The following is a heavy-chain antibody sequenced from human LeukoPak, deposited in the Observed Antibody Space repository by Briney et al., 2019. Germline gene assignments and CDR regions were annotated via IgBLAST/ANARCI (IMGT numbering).Heavy chain of an antibody. J-gene: IGHJ6*02. CDR1: GGTFSSYA. D-gene: IGHD2-15*01. CDR2: IIPILGIA. Sequence: SVKVSCKASGGTFSSYAISWVRQAPGQGLEWMGRIIPILGIANYAQKFQGRVTITADKSTSTAYMELSSLRSEDTAVYYCARDCSGGSCYSDYYYGMDVWGQGTTVTVSS. V-gene: IGHV1-69*04. CDR3: ARDCSGGSCYSDYYYGMDV.